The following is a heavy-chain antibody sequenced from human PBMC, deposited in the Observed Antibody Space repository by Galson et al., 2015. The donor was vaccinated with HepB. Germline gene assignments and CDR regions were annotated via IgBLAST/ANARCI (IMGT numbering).Heavy chain of an antibody. CDR2: ISYDGSNK. D-gene: IGHD6-13*01. CDR1: GFTFSSYA. J-gene: IGHJ4*02. V-gene: IGHV3-30-3*01. Sequence: SLRLSCAASGFTFSSYAMHWVRQAPGKGLEWVAVISYDGSNKYYADSVKGRFTISRDNSKNTLYLQINSLRAEDTAVYYCARDLRGGSWYNNYSDYWGQGTLVTVSS. CDR3: ARDLRGGSWYNNYSDY.